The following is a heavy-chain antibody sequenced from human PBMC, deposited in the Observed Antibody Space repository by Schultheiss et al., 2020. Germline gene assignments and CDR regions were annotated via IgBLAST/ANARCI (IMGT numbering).Heavy chain of an antibody. Sequence: SQTLSLTCAVYGGSFSGYYWSWIRQPPGKGLEWIGEINHSGSTYYNPSLKSRVTISVDTSKNQFSLKLSSVTAADTAVYYCARLATSGWNGYDYWGQGTLVTVSS. D-gene: IGHD6-19*01. CDR2: INHSGST. CDR3: ARLATSGWNGYDY. CDR1: GGSFSGYY. J-gene: IGHJ4*02. V-gene: IGHV4-34*01.